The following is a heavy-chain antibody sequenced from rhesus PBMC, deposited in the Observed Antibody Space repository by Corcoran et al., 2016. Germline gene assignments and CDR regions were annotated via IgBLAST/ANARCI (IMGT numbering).Heavy chain of an antibody. J-gene: IGHJ4*01. CDR1: GYSISSGYY. CDR3: ARLRWIAGTTLFDY. D-gene: IGHD1-20*01. V-gene: IGHV4-99*01. Sequence: QVQLQESGPGLVKPSETLSLTCAVSGYSISSGYYWGWIRQPPGKGLEYIGYISGSSGSTTYPPSLKSRVTISKDTSKNQLSLKLSSVTAADTAVYYCARLRWIAGTTLFDYWGQGVLVTVSS. CDR2: ISGSSGST.